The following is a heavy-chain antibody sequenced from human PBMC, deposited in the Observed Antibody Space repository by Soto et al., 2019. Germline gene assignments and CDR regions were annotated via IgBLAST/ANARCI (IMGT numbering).Heavy chain of an antibody. CDR3: ARGPRYYGSGSYYNKGWFDP. CDR2: INHSGST. V-gene: IGHV4-34*01. D-gene: IGHD3-10*01. J-gene: IGHJ5*02. CDR1: GGSFSGYY. Sequence: SETLSLTCAVYGGSFSGYYWSWIRQPPGKXLEWIGEINHSGSTNYNPSLKSRVTISVDTSKNQFSLKLSSVTAADTAVYYCARGPRYYGSGSYYNKGWFDPWGQGTLVTVSS.